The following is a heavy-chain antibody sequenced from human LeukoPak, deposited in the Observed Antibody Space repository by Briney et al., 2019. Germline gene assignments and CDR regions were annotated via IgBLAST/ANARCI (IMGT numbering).Heavy chain of an antibody. Sequence: GASVKVSCKASGYTFTGCYMHWVRQAPGQGLEWMGWINPNSGGTNYAQKFQGRVTMTRDTSISTAYMELSRLRSDDTAVYYCARVRSVVVPAAYDYWGQGTLVTVSS. J-gene: IGHJ4*02. CDR2: INPNSGGT. CDR1: GYTFTGCY. D-gene: IGHD2-2*01. V-gene: IGHV1-2*02. CDR3: ARVRSVVVPAAYDY.